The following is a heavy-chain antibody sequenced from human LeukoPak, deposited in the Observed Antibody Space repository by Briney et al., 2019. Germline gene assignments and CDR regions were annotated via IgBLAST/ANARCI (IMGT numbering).Heavy chain of an antibody. CDR3: ARVSVLWFGELSGDY. CDR2: IKQDGSEK. Sequence: PGGSLRLSCAASGFTFSSYWMSWVRQAPGKGLEWVANIKQDGSEKYYVDSVKGRFTISRDNAKNSLYLQMNSLGAEDTAVYYCARVSVLWFGELSGDYWGQGTLVTVSS. V-gene: IGHV3-7*01. J-gene: IGHJ4*02. D-gene: IGHD3-10*01. CDR1: GFTFSSYW.